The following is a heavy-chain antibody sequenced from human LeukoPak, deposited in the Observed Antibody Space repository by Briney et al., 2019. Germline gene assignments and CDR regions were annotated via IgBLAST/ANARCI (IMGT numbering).Heavy chain of an antibody. J-gene: IGHJ4*02. Sequence: SVTVSCKASGYTFTSYYMHWVRQAPGQGLEWMGRIIPILGIANYAQKFQGRVTITADKSTSTAYMELSSLRSEDTAVYYCARTGSIAGTMDYWGQGTLVTVSS. D-gene: IGHD6-6*01. CDR1: GYTFTSYY. CDR3: ARTGSIAGTMDY. V-gene: IGHV1-69*02. CDR2: IIPILGIA.